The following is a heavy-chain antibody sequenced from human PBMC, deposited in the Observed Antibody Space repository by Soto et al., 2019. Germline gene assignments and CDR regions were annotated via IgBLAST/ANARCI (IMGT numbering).Heavy chain of an antibody. CDR1: AFTFSDHG. V-gene: IGHV3-33*01. CDR2: IWFDGGNR. CDR3: ASSGLGDFTATVNYFDYGLDV. Sequence: QLVESGGGVVQPGGSLRLSCSATPSAFTFSDHGMHWVRQTPGKGLEWLAVIWFDGGNRYYAESVKGRFTISRDNSENTLYMQRNSLSCDDTGVYLCASSGLGDFTATVNYFDYGLDVWGQGTRVAVSS. D-gene: IGHD5-18*01. J-gene: IGHJ6*01.